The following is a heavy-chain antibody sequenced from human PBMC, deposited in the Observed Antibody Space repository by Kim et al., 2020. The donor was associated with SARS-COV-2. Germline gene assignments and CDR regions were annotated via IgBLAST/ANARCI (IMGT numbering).Heavy chain of an antibody. J-gene: IGHJ4*02. V-gene: IGHV3-23*01. CDR1: GFTFSNYA. CDR2: ISGSGGST. D-gene: IGHD6-19*01. CDR3: ATQGVLRRYRMAVADPFDY. Sequence: GGSLRLSCAASGFTFSNYAMSWVRQAPGKGLEWVSAISGSGGSTYYADSVKGRFTISRDNSRNTLYLQMSSLRAEDPAVYYCATQGVLRRYRMAVADPFDYWGQGTLVTVSS.